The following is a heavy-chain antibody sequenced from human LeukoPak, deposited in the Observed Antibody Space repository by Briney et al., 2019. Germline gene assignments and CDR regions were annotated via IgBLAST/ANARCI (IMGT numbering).Heavy chain of an antibody. CDR1: GFTFSSYA. CDR2: ISVSGGST. J-gene: IGHJ4*02. Sequence: PGGSLRLSCAASGFTFSSYAMSWVRQAPGKGLEWVSAISVSGGSTYYADSVKGRFTISRDNSKNTLYLQMNSLRAGDTAVYYCAKFTRSLVIAPDDYGGEGTVVTVS. V-gene: IGHV3-23*01. D-gene: IGHD3-9*01. CDR3: AKFTRSLVIAPDDY.